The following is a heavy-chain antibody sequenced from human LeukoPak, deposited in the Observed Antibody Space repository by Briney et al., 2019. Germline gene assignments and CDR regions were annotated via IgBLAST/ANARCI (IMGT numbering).Heavy chain of an antibody. CDR3: TRTPDGPDY. V-gene: IGHV3-7*03. Sequence: WGSLRLSCAASGFTFSNYWMTWFRQAPGKGLEWVANVNRDGSEKYYVDSLNGRFTISRDNAKNSLYLQMNSLRAEDTAVYYCTRTPDGPDYWGQGTLVTVSS. CDR1: GFTFSNYW. D-gene: IGHD5-24*01. CDR2: VNRDGSEK. J-gene: IGHJ4*02.